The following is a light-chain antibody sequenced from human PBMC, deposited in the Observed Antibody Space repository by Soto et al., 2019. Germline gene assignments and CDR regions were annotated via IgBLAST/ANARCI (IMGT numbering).Light chain of an antibody. Sequence: EIVLTQSPGTQSLSPGERATLSCRASQSVSSSYLAWYQQKPGQAPSLLIYGASTRAIGIPDRFSGSGSGTDFTLTISGLEPEDFAVYYCQQYGSSPPTFGQGTKLEI. J-gene: IGKJ2*01. CDR2: GAS. CDR1: QSVSSSY. CDR3: QQYGSSPPT. V-gene: IGKV3-20*01.